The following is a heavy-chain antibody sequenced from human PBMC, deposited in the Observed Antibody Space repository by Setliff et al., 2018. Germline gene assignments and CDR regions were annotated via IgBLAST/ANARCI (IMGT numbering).Heavy chain of an antibody. CDR1: GGSISSHY. Sequence: SETLSLTCTVSGGSISSHYWSWVRQPPGKGLEWIGEIYHSGSTNYNPSLKSRVTISVDKSKNQFSLKLSSVTAADTAVYYCARNGGSALLDYWGQGTLVTVSS. CDR2: IYHSGST. CDR3: ARNGGSALLDY. J-gene: IGHJ4*02. D-gene: IGHD3-10*01. V-gene: IGHV4-4*02.